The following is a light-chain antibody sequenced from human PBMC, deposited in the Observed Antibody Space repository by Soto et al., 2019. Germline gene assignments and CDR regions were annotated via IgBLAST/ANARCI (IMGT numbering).Light chain of an antibody. V-gene: IGKV1-39*01. CDR2: GAS. J-gene: IGKJ1*01. CDR3: QQSYSTLRT. Sequence: DLPMTQSPSSLSASVGDRVTITCRASQSISIYLNWYQQKPGEAPRLLMYGASSLQSGVPSRFSGSGSGKDFTLTISSLQPEDFATYYCQQSYSTLRTFGQGTKVEIK. CDR1: QSISIY.